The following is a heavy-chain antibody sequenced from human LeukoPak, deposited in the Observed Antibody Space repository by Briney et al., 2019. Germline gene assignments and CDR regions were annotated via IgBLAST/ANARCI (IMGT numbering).Heavy chain of an antibody. J-gene: IGHJ4*02. Sequence: SGGSLRLSCAASGFTSSSYSMNWVRQAPGKGLEWVSSISSSSTYIYYADSVRGRFAISRDNAKNSLYLQMNSLRAEDTAVYYCARGDTAFDYWGQGTLVTVSS. V-gene: IGHV3-21*01. CDR2: ISSSSTYI. CDR3: ARGDTAFDY. CDR1: GFTSSSYS. D-gene: IGHD5-18*01.